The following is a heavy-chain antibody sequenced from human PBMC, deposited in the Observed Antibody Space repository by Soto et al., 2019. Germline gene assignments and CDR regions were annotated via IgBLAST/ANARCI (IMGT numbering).Heavy chain of an antibody. Sequence: QVQLVESGGGVVQPGRSLRLSCAASGFTFSSYGMDWVRQAPGKGLEWVAVISYDGSNKYYADSVKGRFTISRDNSKNTLYLQMNSLRAEDTAVYYCAKYSGGSCYSPDYFDYWGQGTLVTVSS. J-gene: IGHJ4*02. V-gene: IGHV3-30*18. CDR2: ISYDGSNK. CDR3: AKYSGGSCYSPDYFDY. CDR1: GFTFSSYG. D-gene: IGHD2-15*01.